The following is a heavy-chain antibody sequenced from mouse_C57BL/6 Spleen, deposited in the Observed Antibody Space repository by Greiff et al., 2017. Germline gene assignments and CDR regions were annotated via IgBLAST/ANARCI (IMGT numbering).Heavy chain of an antibody. CDR2: INYDGSST. J-gene: IGHJ2*01. V-gene: IGHV5-16*01. CDR3: ARAGWLLYYFDY. CDR1: GFTFSDYY. Sequence: EVKLVESEGGLVQPGSSMKLSCTASGFTFSDYYMAWVRQVPEKGLEWVANINYDGSSTYYLDSLKSRFIISRDNAKNILYLQMSSLKSEDTATYYCARAGWLLYYFDYWGQGTTLTVSS. D-gene: IGHD2-3*01.